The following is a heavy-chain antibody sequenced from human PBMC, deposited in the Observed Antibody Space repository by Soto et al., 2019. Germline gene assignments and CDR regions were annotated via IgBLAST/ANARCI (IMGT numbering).Heavy chain of an antibody. CDR2: INPSGGST. CDR3: ARPSGWELDFDAFDI. D-gene: IGHD1-26*01. CDR1: GYTFTSYY. J-gene: IGHJ3*02. Sequence: QVQLVQSGAEVKKPGASVKVSCKASGYTFTSYYMHWVRQAPGQGLEWMGIINPSGGSTSYAQKFRGRVTMTRDTSTSTVYMELSSLRSEDTAVYYCARPSGWELDFDAFDIWGQGTMVTVSS. V-gene: IGHV1-46*01.